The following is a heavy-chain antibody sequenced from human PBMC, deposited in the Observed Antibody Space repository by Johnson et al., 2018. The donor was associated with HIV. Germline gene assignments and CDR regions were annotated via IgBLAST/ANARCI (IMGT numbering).Heavy chain of an antibody. CDR1: GFTFSSYA. V-gene: IGHV3-62*04. CDR2: ISTSGDTV. D-gene: IGHD6-13*01. Sequence: VQLVESGGGLVQPGGSLRLSCAASGFTFSSYAMSWVRQAPGKGLEWVSAISTSGDTVLYTDSVKGLFTISRDNAQNSLSLQMNSLRAEGTAVYYCARYSSSSRDTFDIWGQGTMVTVSS. J-gene: IGHJ3*02. CDR3: ARYSSSSRDTFDI.